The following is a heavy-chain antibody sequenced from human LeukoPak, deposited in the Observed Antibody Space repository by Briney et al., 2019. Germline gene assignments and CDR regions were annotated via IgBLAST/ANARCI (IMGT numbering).Heavy chain of an antibody. V-gene: IGHV3-73*01. CDR1: GFTFSGSA. CDR3: TRGSQSDYYYGLDV. Sequence: GGSLRLSCAASGFTFSGSAMHWVRQASGKGLEWVGRIRSRTNTYATAYAASVKGRFTISRDDSKNTAYLQMNSLKTEDTAVYYCTRGSQSDYYYGLDVWGQGTAVTVSS. J-gene: IGHJ6*02. CDR2: IRSRTNTYAT.